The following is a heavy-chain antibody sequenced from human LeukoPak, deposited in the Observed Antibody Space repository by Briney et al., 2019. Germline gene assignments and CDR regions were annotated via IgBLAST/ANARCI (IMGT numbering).Heavy chain of an antibody. D-gene: IGHD6-6*01. Sequence: GGSLRLSCAASGFTFSSYAMSWVRQAPGKGLEWVSTISGSGGSTRYADFVKGRFTISRDKSNNTVSLQMNSLRVEDTAVYYCAKDGSSLFSDYWGQGTLVTVSS. CDR3: AKDGSSLFSDY. CDR2: ISGSGGST. CDR1: GFTFSSYA. J-gene: IGHJ4*02. V-gene: IGHV3-23*01.